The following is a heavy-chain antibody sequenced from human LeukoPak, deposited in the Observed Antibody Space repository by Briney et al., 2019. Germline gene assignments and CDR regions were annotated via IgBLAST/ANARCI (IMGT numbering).Heavy chain of an antibody. CDR1: GGSISSYY. V-gene: IGHV4-59*01. CDR2: IYYSGST. J-gene: IGHJ4*02. Sequence: SETLSLTCTVSGGSISSYYWSWIRQPPGKGLEWIGYIYYSGSTNYNPSLKSRVTISVDTSKNQFSLKLSSVTAADTAVYHCARGFRRKYYFDYWGQGTLVTVSS. CDR3: ARGFRRKYYFDY.